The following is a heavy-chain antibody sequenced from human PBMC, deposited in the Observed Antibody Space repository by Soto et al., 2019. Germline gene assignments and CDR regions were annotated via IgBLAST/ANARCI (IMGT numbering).Heavy chain of an antibody. CDR2: IYYSGST. CDR1: GGSISSSSYY. Sequence: QLQLQESGPGLVKPSETLSLTCTVSGGSISSSSYYWGWIRQPPGKGLEWIGSIYYSGSTYYNPSLKNRVTFSVNTSNNEVSLRLSAVTAGDTAVYYCARHQPVVAQEDYGMDVWGQGTTVAVSS. CDR3: ARHQPVVAQEDYGMDV. D-gene: IGHD5-12*01. J-gene: IGHJ6*02. V-gene: IGHV4-39*01.